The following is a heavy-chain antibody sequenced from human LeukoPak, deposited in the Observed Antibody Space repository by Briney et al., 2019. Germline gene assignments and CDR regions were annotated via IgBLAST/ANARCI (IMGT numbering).Heavy chain of an antibody. D-gene: IGHD2-2*02. CDR2: IRYDGSNK. Sequence: GGSLRLSCAASGFTFSSYGMHWVRQAPGKGLEWVAFIRYDGSNKYYADSVKGRFTISRDNSKNTLYLQMNSLRAEDTAVYYCAKTAREVVVPAAIRSGYYYYYMDVWGKGTTVTISS. CDR3: AKTAREVVVPAAIRSGYYYYYMDV. J-gene: IGHJ6*03. V-gene: IGHV3-30*02. CDR1: GFTFSSYG.